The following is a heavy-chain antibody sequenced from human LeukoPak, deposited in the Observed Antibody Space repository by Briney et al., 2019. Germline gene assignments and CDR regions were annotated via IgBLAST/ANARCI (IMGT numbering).Heavy chain of an antibody. CDR2: IIPILGIA. CDR3: ARVVPAAIGWFDP. V-gene: IGHV1-69*04. D-gene: IGHD2-2*01. Sequence: SEKVSCKASVGTFSSYSIRWVRQAPGQALEWMGRIIPILGIANYAQKFQGRVTITADKSTSTAYVELSSLRSEDTAVYYCARVVPAAIGWFDPWGQGTLVSVSS. J-gene: IGHJ5*02. CDR1: VGTFSSYS.